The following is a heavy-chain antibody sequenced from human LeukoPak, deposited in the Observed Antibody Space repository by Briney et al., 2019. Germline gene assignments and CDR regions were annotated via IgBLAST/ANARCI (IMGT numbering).Heavy chain of an antibody. Sequence: PSETLSLTCTVSGGSISSYYWSWIRQPPGKGLDWIGYIYYSGSTNYNPSLKSRVTISADTSKNQFSLRLSSVTAADTAVYYCARRGIGYGDYLDYWGQGTLVTISS. CDR2: IYYSGST. CDR3: ARRGIGYGDYLDY. CDR1: GGSISSYY. J-gene: IGHJ4*02. V-gene: IGHV4-59*01. D-gene: IGHD4-17*01.